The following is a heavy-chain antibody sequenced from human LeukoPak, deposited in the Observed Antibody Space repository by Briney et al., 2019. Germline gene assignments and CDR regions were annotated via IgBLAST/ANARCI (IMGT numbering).Heavy chain of an antibody. CDR3: AKGLADSSYYFDY. Sequence: GGSLRLSCAASGFTLGSYAMSWVRQAPGKGLEWVSAISGSGGSTYYADSVKGRFTISRDNSKNTLYLQMNSLRAEDTAVYYCAKGLADSSYYFDYWGQGTLVTVSS. D-gene: IGHD6-6*01. J-gene: IGHJ4*02. CDR1: GFTLGSYA. V-gene: IGHV3-23*01. CDR2: ISGSGGST.